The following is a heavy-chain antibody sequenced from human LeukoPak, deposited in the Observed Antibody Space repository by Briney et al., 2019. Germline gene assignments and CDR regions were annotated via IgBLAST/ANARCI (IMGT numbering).Heavy chain of an antibody. V-gene: IGHV3-15*01. J-gene: IGHJ4*02. CDR2: IKRRRDGGTT. D-gene: IGHD5-24*01. CDR1: GFPLKVLW. CDR3: TGSIWAIYGF. Sequence: KPGGSLTLSYSVSGFPLKVLWMMCLRQAPGKGLEWVGRIKRRRDGGTTDYAAPVKGRLTISRDDSKNTLSLQMNSLRDEDTAVYYCTGSIWAIYGFGGQGTRVIVSS.